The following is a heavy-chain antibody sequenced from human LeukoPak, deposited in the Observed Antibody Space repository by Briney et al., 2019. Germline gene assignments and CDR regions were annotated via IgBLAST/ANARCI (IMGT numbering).Heavy chain of an antibody. CDR1: GYTFTGYS. Sequence: ASVKVSCKASGYTFTGYSFHWVRQAPGQGLEWMGGINPHSGDTNYAQKFQGRVSMTRDTSISTASLELSSLKSDDTAVYYCARLSDYSDSSGYPYFLDFWGQGTLVTVSS. CDR3: ARLSDYSDSSGYPYFLDF. V-gene: IGHV1-2*02. D-gene: IGHD3-22*01. J-gene: IGHJ4*02. CDR2: INPHSGDT.